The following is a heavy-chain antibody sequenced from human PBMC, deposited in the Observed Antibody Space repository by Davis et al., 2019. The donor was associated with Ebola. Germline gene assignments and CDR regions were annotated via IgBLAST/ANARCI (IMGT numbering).Heavy chain of an antibody. CDR1: GFTFSSYA. Sequence: GESLKISCAASGFTFSSYAMHWVRQAPGKGLEWVAVISYDGSNKYYADSVKGRFTISRDNSKNTLYLQMNSLRDEDTAVYYCARLHHFDYWGQGTLVTVSS. CDR2: ISYDGSNK. J-gene: IGHJ4*02. CDR3: ARLHHFDY. V-gene: IGHV3-30-3*01.